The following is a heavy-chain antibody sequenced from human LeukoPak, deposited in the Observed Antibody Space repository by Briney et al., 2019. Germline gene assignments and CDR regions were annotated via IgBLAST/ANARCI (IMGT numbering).Heavy chain of an antibody. D-gene: IGHD5-18*01. CDR3: ARGGGYSYGYEDY. J-gene: IGHJ4*02. V-gene: IGHV4-34*01. CDR1: GGSFSGYY. Sequence: PSETLSLTCAVYGGSFSGYYWSWIRQPPGKGLEWIGEINHSGSTNYNPSLKSRVTISVDTSKNQFSLKLSSVTAADTAVYYCARGGGYSYGYEDYWGQGTLVTVSS. CDR2: INHSGST.